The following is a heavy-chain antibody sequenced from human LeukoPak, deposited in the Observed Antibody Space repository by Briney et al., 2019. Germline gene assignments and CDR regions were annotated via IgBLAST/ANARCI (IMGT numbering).Heavy chain of an antibody. CDR1: GFTFSSYW. Sequence: GGSLRLSCAASGFTFSSYWMSWVRQAPGKGLEWVANIKQDGSEKYYVDSVKGRFTISRDNAKNSLYLQMNSLRAEDTAVYYCARDAPLSYYDSRGYLDYLGQGTLVTVSS. CDR3: ARDAPLSYYDSRGYLDY. CDR2: IKQDGSEK. J-gene: IGHJ4*02. D-gene: IGHD3-22*01. V-gene: IGHV3-7*01.